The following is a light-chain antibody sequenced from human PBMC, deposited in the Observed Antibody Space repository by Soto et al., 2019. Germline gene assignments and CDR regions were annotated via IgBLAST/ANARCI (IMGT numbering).Light chain of an antibody. CDR2: SNN. Sequence: QSVLTQPPSASGTPGQRVTISCSGSSSNIGSNTVNWYQQLPGTAPKLLIYSNNQRPSGVPDRFSGSKCGTSASLAISGLQSEDEADYYCAAWDDSLNGHWVFGAGTKLTVL. CDR1: SSNIGSNT. V-gene: IGLV1-44*01. J-gene: IGLJ3*02. CDR3: AAWDDSLNGHWV.